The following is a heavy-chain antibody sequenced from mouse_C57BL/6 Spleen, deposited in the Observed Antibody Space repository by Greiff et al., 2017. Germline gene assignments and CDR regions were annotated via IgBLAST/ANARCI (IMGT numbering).Heavy chain of an antibody. J-gene: IGHJ1*03. CDR3: RRTTYGNKDWYFDV. D-gene: IGHD2-1*01. CDR2: IYPGSGST. CDR1: GYTFTSYW. V-gene: IGHV1-55*01. Sequence: QVQLQQPGAELVKPGASVTMSCKASGYTFTSYWITWVKQRPGQGLEWIGDIYPGSGSTNYNEKFKSKATLTVDTSSSTAYLPLSGLTSEDSAVYCGRRTTYGNKDWYFDVWGTGTTVTVSS.